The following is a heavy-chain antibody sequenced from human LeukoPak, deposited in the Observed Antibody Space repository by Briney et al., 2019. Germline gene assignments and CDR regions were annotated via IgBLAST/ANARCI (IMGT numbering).Heavy chain of an antibody. J-gene: IGHJ4*02. Sequence: ASVKVSFKASGYTFTSCYMHWVRHAPGQGLEWMGIINPSGGSTSYAQKFQGRVTMTRDMSTSTVYMELSSLRSEDTAVYYCARKLESGRYFDYWGQGTLVTVSS. CDR1: GYTFTSCY. D-gene: IGHD1-1*01. CDR2: INPSGGST. V-gene: IGHV1-46*01. CDR3: ARKLESGRYFDY.